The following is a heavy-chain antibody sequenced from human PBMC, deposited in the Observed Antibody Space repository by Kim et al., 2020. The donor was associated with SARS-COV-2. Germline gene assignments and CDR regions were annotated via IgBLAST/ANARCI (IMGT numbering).Heavy chain of an antibody. CDR3: ARDYYDSSGYYYEGNWFDP. CDR1: GGSFSGYY. V-gene: IGHV4-34*01. CDR2: INHSGST. Sequence: SETLSLTCAVYGGSFSGYYWSWIRQPPGKGLEWIGEINHSGSTNYNPSLKSRVTISVDTSKNQFSLKLSSVTAADTAVYYCARDYYDSSGYYYEGNWFDP. D-gene: IGHD3-22*01. J-gene: IGHJ5*02.